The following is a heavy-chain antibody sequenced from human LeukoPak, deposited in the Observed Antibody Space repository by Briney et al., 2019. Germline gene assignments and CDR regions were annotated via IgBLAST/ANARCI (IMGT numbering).Heavy chain of an antibody. J-gene: IGHJ3*02. Sequence: PSETLSLTCTVSGGSVNSHYWSWIRQPPGKGLEWIGYLYFSGSTGYNPSLKSRVSISVETSKNPFSLRLSSVTAADTAVYYCARPYDSSGYYIRGAFDIWGQGAMVTVS. CDR3: ARPYDSSGYYIRGAFDI. CDR2: LYFSGST. D-gene: IGHD3-22*01. CDR1: GGSVNSHY. V-gene: IGHV4-59*02.